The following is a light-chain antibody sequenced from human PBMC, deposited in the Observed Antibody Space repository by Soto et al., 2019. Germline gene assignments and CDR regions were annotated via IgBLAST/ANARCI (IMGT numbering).Light chain of an antibody. Sequence: QSVLTQPPSASGTPGQRVSISCSGSSSNIGSNTVNWYQQLPGTAPKLLISSNNQRPSGVPDRFSGSKSGTSASLAISGLQSEDEADYYCAAWDDSLNGYGVFGGGTKLTVL. CDR2: SNN. CDR1: SSNIGSNT. V-gene: IGLV1-44*01. J-gene: IGLJ3*02. CDR3: AAWDDSLNGYGV.